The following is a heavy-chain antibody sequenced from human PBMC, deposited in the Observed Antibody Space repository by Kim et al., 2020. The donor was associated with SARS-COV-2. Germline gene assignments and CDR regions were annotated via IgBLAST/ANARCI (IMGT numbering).Heavy chain of an antibody. Sequence: GGSLRLSCAASGFTVSSNYMSWVRLAPGKGLEWVSIIYSGGSAFYTDSVKGRFTLSRHNSKNTLYLQMNSLSAEDTALYYFSIDLFVAGMDVWCHGSTVT. CDR1: GFTVSSNY. V-gene: IGHV3-53*04. CDR3: SIDLFVAGMDV. CDR2: IYSGGSA. J-gene: IGHJ6*02.